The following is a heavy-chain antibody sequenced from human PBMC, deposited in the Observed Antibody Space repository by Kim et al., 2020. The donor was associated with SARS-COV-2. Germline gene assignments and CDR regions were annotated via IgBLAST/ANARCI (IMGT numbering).Heavy chain of an antibody. D-gene: IGHD2-2*01. CDR1: GFTFSSYA. CDR3: VKAYCSSTSCYLHYYYGMDV. V-gene: IGHV3-64D*09. J-gene: IGHJ6*02. Sequence: GGSLRLSCSASGFTFSSYAMHWVRQAPGKGLEYVSAISSNGGSTYYADSVKGRFTISRDNSKNTLYLQMSSLRAEDTAVYYCVKAYCSSTSCYLHYYYGMDVWGQGTTVTVSS. CDR2: ISSNGGST.